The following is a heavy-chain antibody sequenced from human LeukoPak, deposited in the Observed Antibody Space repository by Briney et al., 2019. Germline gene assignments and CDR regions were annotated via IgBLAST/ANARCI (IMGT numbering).Heavy chain of an antibody. CDR2: IIPIFGRA. CDR1: GGTFSSYA. CDR3: AREGGNCSSTSCYLRGFDP. V-gene: IGHV1-69*13. J-gene: IGHJ5*02. Sequence: SVKVSCKASGGTFSSYAMNWVRQAPGQGLEWMGGIIPIFGRANHAQKFQGRVTISADESTSTAYMELSSLISEDTAVYYCAREGGNCSSTSCYLRGFDPWGQGTLVTVSS. D-gene: IGHD2-2*01.